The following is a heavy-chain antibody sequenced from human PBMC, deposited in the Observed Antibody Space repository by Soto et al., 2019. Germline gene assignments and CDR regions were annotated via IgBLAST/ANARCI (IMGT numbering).Heavy chain of an antibody. D-gene: IGHD2-21*02. CDR1: GYTFTSYG. CDR2: ISAYNGNT. Sequence: GASVKVSCKASGYTFTSYGISWVRQAPGQGREWMGWISAYNGNTNYAQKLQGRVTMTTDTSTSKAYMELKSLRSDDTAVYYWASGANCGGDCYVDYWGQGTLVTVSS. J-gene: IGHJ4*02. CDR3: ASGANCGGDCYVDY. V-gene: IGHV1-18*01.